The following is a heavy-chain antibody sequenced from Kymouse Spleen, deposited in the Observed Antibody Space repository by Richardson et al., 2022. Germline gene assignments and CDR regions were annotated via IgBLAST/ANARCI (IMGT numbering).Heavy chain of an antibody. V-gene: IGHV4-34*01. D-gene: IGHD5-18,IGHD5-18*01. CDR1: GGSFSGYY. J-gene: IGHJ4*02. Sequence: QVQLQQWGAGLLKPSETLSLTCAVYGGSFSGYYWSWIRQPPGKGLEWIGEINHSGSTNYNPSLKSRVTISVDTSKNQFSLKLSSVTAADTAVYYCARGDTAMASYYFDYWGQGTLVTVSS. CDR2: INHSGST. CDR3: ARGDTAMASYYFDY.